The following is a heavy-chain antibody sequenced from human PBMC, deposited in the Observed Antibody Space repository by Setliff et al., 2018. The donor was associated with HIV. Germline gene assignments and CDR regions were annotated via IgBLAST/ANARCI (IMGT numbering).Heavy chain of an antibody. CDR2: IYTSGST. V-gene: IGHV4-61*09. CDR3: ARVGAFGVGGWFDP. Sequence: PSETLSLTCTVSGGSISSGSYYWSWIRQPAGKGLEWIGHIYTSGSTNYNPSLKSRVTISVDTSKNQFSLKLSSVTAADTAMYYCARVGAFGVGGWFDPWGQGSLVTVSS. J-gene: IGHJ5*02. CDR1: GGSISSGSYY. D-gene: IGHD3-3*01.